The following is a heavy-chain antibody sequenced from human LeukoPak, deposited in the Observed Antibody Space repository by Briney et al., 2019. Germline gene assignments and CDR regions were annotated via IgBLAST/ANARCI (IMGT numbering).Heavy chain of an antibody. CDR3: ARALRYSSGWALDY. J-gene: IGHJ4*02. Sequence: SQTLSLTCAISGDSVSSNSAAWNWIRQSPSRGLEGLGRTYNRSKWYNDYAVSVKRRITINPDTSKNLFSLQLNSVTPEDTAVYYCARALRYSSGWALDYWGQGTLVTVSS. CDR2: TYNRSKWYN. V-gene: IGHV6-1*01. CDR1: GDSVSSNSAA. D-gene: IGHD6-19*01.